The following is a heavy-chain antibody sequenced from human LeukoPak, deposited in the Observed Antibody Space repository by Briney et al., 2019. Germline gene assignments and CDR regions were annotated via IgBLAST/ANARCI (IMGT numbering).Heavy chain of an antibody. D-gene: IGHD2-8*01. CDR1: GGSLSGYY. CDR3: ARGSLSLIDY. V-gene: IGHV4-34*01. CDR2: INHSGST. J-gene: IGHJ4*02. Sequence: PSETLSLTCAVYGGSLSGYYWSWIRQPPGKGLEWIGEINHSGSTNYNPSLKSRVTISVDTSKNQFSLKLSSVTAADTAVYYCARGSLSLIDYWGQGTLVTVSS.